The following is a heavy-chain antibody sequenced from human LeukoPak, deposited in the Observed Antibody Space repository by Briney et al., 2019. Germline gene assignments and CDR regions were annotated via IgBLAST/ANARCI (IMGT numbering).Heavy chain of an antibody. CDR1: GASISPYY. Sequence: PSETLSLTCTVSGASISPYYWSWIRQPPGKGLEWIGFIYYSGSTNYNPSLKSRVTVSVDTSKNQFSLRLSSVTAADTAVYYCARLQMHWFDPWGQGTLVTVSS. D-gene: IGHD5-24*01. CDR2: IYYSGST. V-gene: IGHV4-59*08. J-gene: IGHJ5*02. CDR3: ARLQMHWFDP.